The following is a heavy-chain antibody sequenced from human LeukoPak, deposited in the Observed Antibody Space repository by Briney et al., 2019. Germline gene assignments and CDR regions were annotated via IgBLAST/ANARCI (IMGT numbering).Heavy chain of an antibody. D-gene: IGHD4-17*01. J-gene: IGHJ4*02. CDR3: ARALHYGFDY. V-gene: IGHV3-72*01. Sequence: EGSLRLSCATSGFTFSDHYMDWVRQAPGKGLEWVGRSENKASSYTTHYAASVKGRFTISRDASTNSVYLQMHSLKTEDTAVYYCARALHYGFDYWDQGTLVTVSS. CDR2: SENKASSYTT. CDR1: GFTFSDHY.